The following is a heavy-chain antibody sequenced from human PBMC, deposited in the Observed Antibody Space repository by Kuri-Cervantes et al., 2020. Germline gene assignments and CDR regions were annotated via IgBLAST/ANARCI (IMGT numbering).Heavy chain of an antibody. V-gene: IGHV4-39*01. D-gene: IGHD3-10*01. CDR3: ARRYYGSDAFDI. CDR1: GGSISSSSYY. J-gene: IGHJ3*02. CDR2: IYYSGST. Sequence: SETLSLTCTVSGGSISSSSYYWGWIRQPPGKGLEWIGSIYYSGSTYYNPSLKSRVTISVDTSKNQFSLKLSSVTAADTAAYYCARRYYGSDAFDIWGQGTMVTVSS.